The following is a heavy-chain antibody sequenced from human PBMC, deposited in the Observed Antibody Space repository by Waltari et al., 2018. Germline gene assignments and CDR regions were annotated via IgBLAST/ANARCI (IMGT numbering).Heavy chain of an antibody. Sequence: EVQLVESGGGLVKPGGSLRLSCAASGFTFSSYSMNWVRQAPGKGLEWVSSISSSSSYIYYADSVKGRFTISRDNAKNSLYLQMNSLRAEDTAVYYCARARALEVTHRLFDYWGQGTLVTVSS. D-gene: IGHD4-4*01. CDR1: GFTFSSYS. J-gene: IGHJ4*02. V-gene: IGHV3-21*01. CDR3: ARARALEVTHRLFDY. CDR2: ISSSSSYI.